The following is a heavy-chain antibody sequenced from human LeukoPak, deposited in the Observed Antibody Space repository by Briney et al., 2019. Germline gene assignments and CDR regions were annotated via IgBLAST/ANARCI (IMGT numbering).Heavy chain of an antibody. Sequence: GGSLRLSCAASGFTFSSYWMHWVRQAPGKGLVWVSRINTDGSSTSYADSVKGRFTISRDNAKNTLYLQMNSLRAEDTAVYYCARVGKNIVLDYFDYWGQGTLVTVSS. CDR2: INTDGSST. CDR3: ARVGKNIVLDYFDY. CDR1: GFTFSSYW. D-gene: IGHD2/OR15-2a*01. V-gene: IGHV3-74*01. J-gene: IGHJ4*02.